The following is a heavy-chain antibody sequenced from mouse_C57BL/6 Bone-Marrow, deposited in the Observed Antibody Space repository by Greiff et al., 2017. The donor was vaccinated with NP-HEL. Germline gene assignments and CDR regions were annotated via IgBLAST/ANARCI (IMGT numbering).Heavy chain of an antibody. Sequence: EVKLMESGGGLVQPGGSMKLSCVASGFTFSNYWMNWVRQSPEQGLEWVAQIRLKSDNYATHYAESVKGRFTISRDDSKSIVYLQMNNLRAEDTGINYCTDGYFFDYWGKGTTLTVSS. CDR3: TDGYFFDY. J-gene: IGHJ2*01. D-gene: IGHD2-3*01. V-gene: IGHV6-3*01. CDR1: GFTFSNYW. CDR2: IRLKSDNYAT.